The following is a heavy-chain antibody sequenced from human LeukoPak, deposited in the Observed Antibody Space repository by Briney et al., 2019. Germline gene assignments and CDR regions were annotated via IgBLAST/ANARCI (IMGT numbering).Heavy chain of an antibody. V-gene: IGHV4-59*08. Sequence: SETLSLTCTVSGGSISSYYWSWIRQPPGKGLEWIGYIYYSGSTNYNPSLKSRVTISVDTSKNQFSLKLSSVTAADTAVYYRARLKETNWFDPWGQGTLVTVSS. J-gene: IGHJ5*02. CDR1: GGSISSYY. CDR2: IYYSGST. CDR3: ARLKETNWFDP.